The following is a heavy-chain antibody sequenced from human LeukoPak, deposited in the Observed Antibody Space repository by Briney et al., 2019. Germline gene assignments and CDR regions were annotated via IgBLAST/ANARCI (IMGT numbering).Heavy chain of an antibody. V-gene: IGHV4-34*01. CDR2: INHSGST. J-gene: IGHJ4*02. D-gene: IGHD6-19*01. CDR3: ARGGIAVAGRKLFDY. Sequence: SETLSLTCAVYGGSFSGYYWSWIRQPPGKGLEWIGEINHSGSTNYNPSLKSRVTISVDTSKNQFSLKLSSVTAADTAVYYCARGGIAVAGRKLFDYWGQGTLVTVPS. CDR1: GGSFSGYY.